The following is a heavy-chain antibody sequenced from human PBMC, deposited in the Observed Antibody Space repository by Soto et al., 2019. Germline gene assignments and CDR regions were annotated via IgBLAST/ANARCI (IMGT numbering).Heavy chain of an antibody. J-gene: IGHJ6*03. CDR3: ARGGNYDFWSGYYPPGTPCYYYYMDV. D-gene: IGHD3-3*01. Sequence: GGSLRLSCAASGFTVSSNYMSWVRQAPGKGLEWVSVIYSGGSTYYADSVKGRFTISRDNSKNTLYLQMNSLRAEDTAVYYCARGGNYDFWSGYYPPGTPCYYYYMDVWGKGTTVTVSS. CDR1: GFTVSSNY. V-gene: IGHV3-66*01. CDR2: IYSGGST.